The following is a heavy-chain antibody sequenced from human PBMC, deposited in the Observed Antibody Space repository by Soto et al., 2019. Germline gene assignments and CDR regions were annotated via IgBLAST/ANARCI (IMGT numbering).Heavy chain of an antibody. CDR2: IKSKTDGGTP. V-gene: IGHV3-15*07. J-gene: IGHJ4*01. D-gene: IGHD3-22*01. CDR1: GFTFSNAW. Sequence: PGGSLSLSCAASGFTFSNAWINWVRQAPGKGLEWVGRIKSKTDGGTPDYAAPVKGRFAISRDDSKNMVYLQMNSLKTGDTGIYYCTTDSYSSIIVVRFDYWGHGTLVTVSS. CDR3: TTDSYSSIIVVRFDY.